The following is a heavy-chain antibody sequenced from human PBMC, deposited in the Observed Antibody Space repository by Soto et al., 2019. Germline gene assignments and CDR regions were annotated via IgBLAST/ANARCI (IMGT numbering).Heavy chain of an antibody. CDR2: ISSSSGYI. V-gene: IGHV3-21*04. CDR3: AKVTSHIYSGYDPDYFGMDV. Sequence: GGSLRLSCAASGFTFSSYSMNWVHQAPGKGLEWVSSISSSSGYIYYADSVKGRFTISRDNAKNTLYLQMNSLRAEDTAVYYCAKVTSHIYSGYDPDYFGMDVWGQGTTVTVSS. D-gene: IGHD5-12*01. J-gene: IGHJ6*02. CDR1: GFTFSSYS.